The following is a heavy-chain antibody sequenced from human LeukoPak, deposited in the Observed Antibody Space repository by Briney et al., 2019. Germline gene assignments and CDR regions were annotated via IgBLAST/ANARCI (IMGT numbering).Heavy chain of an antibody. CDR3: AREEERFATWGYFKY. CDR1: GFIFNNYA. Sequence: GGSLRLSCEASGFIFNNYAMSWVRQAPGKGLEWVSTISHSAHGIFYTDSVKGRFTISRDNSNNTVYLQMNSLRAEDTALYYCAREEERFATWGYFKYWGQGALVTVSS. V-gene: IGHV3-23*01. J-gene: IGHJ4*02. CDR2: ISHSAHGI. D-gene: IGHD3-10*01.